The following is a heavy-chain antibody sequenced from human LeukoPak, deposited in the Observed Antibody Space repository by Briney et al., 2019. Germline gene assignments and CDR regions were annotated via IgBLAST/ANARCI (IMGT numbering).Heavy chain of an antibody. CDR2: IIPIFGTA. CDR1: GGTFSSYA. J-gene: IGHJ6*03. D-gene: IGHD6-6*01. V-gene: IGHV1-69*13. Sequence: SVKVSCKASGGTFSSYAISWVRQAPGQGLEWMGGIIPIFGTANYAQKFQGRVTITADESTSTAYMELSSLRSEDTAVYYCARLAAARPYYYYYMDVWGKGTTVTVSS. CDR3: ARLAAARPYYYYYMDV.